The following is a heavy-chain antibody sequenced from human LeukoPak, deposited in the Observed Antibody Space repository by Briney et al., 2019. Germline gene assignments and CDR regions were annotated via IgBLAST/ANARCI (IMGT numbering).Heavy chain of an antibody. CDR3: YSGFDSGRY. J-gene: IGHJ4*02. CDR1: GYTFTSYY. D-gene: IGHD5-12*01. V-gene: IGHV1-46*03. Sequence: GASVKVSCTASGYTFTSYYMHWVRQAPGQGVEWMGIINPSGGSTSHAQKFQGRVTMTRDTSTSTVYMELSNLKSEDTAVYYCYSGFDSGRYWGQGTLVTVSS. CDR2: INPSGGST.